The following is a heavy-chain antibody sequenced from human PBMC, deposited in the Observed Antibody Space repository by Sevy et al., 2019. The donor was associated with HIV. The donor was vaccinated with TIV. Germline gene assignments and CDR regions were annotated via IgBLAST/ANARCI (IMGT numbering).Heavy chain of an antibody. CDR2: VDNDGSGT. Sequence: GGSLRLSCAASGFTFTNYWMHWVRQAPGKGLVWVSRVDNDGSGTNYADSVKGRFTNSRDNAKNTVYLQMNSLRAEDTAVYYCTRDMYGIDYWGQGTLVTVSS. V-gene: IGHV3-74*01. CDR1: GFTFTNYW. D-gene: IGHD2-8*01. CDR3: TRDMYGIDY. J-gene: IGHJ4*02.